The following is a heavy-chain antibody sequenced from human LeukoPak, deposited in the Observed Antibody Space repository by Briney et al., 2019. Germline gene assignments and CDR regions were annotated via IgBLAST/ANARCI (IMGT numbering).Heavy chain of an antibody. V-gene: IGHV1-69*04. CDR1: GYTFTSYG. CDR3: ARWDYGDESYGMDV. Sequence: ASVKVSCKASGYTFTSYGISWVRQAPGQGLEWMGRIIPILGIANYAQKFQGRVTITADKSTSTAYMELSSLRSEDTAVYYCARWDYGDESYGMDVWGQGTTVTVSS. D-gene: IGHD4-17*01. J-gene: IGHJ6*02. CDR2: IIPILGIA.